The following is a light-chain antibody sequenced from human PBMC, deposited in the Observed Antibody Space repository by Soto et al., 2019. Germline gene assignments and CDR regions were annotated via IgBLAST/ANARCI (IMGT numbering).Light chain of an antibody. CDR2: ASS. Sequence: IQLTHSPYSLSTSVVDRGTVTCRASQGIGTYLVWYQQKSGKAPTVLIYASSTLQTGVPSRFSGSGSGTDFSLTISSLHPEDVATYYCQQVDSYPRTFGQGTRLEI. V-gene: IGKV1-9*01. CDR3: QQVDSYPRT. CDR1: QGIGTY. J-gene: IGKJ5*01.